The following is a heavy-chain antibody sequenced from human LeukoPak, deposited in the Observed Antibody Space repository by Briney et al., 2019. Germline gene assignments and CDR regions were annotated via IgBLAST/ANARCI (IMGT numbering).Heavy chain of an antibody. D-gene: IGHD3-9*01. J-gene: IGHJ6*03. V-gene: IGHV1-18*01. Sequence: GASVKVSCKASGYTFTSYGISWVRQAPGQGLEWMGWISAYNGNTNYAQKFQGRVTMTRDTSISTAYMELSRLRSDDTAVYYCARDGSAELRYFDWSPRGDYYMDVWGKGTTVTVSS. CDR3: ARDGSAELRYFDWSPRGDYYMDV. CDR1: GYTFTSYG. CDR2: ISAYNGNT.